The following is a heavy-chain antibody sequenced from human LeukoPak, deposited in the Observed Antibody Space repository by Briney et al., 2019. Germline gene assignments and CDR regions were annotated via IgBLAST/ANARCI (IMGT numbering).Heavy chain of an antibody. V-gene: IGHV3-23*01. Sequence: GGSLRLSCAASGFTFSNYAMSWVRQAPGKGLEWVSGIGGSGGSTYYADSVKGRFTISRDNSKNTLYLQMNSLRAEDTAVYYCTKEGGAAWYSGSWYSHYFDYWGQGALVTVSS. D-gene: IGHD6-13*01. CDR3: TKEGGAAWYSGSWYSHYFDY. CDR1: GFTFSNYA. J-gene: IGHJ4*02. CDR2: IGGSGGST.